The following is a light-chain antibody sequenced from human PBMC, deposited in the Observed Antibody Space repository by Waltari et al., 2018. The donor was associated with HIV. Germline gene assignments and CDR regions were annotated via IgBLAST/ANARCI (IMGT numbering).Light chain of an antibody. Sequence: PPSVSVSPGQTARITCSGDALPKKFAYWYQQKSGQAPVLVIYEDSKRPSGIPQRFSGSSSGTMATLTISGAQVADEADYYCYSTDNSGTHIRVFGGGTKLTVL. V-gene: IGLV3-10*01. CDR1: ALPKKF. CDR3: YSTDNSGTHIRV. J-gene: IGLJ2*01. CDR2: EDS.